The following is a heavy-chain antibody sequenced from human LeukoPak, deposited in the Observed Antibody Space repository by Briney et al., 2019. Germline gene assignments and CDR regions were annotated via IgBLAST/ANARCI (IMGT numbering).Heavy chain of an antibody. V-gene: IGHV3-7*01. Sequence: GGSLRLSCEVSGFTFRIYWMSWVRQAPGKGPEWVANINQDGSEKYYVDSVKGRFPISRDNAENSLYLQLNSLRADDTAVYFCARAPDAGTTDYWGQGTLVTVSS. CDR1: GFTFRIYW. CDR3: ARAPDAGTTDY. CDR2: INQDGSEK. D-gene: IGHD1-7*01. J-gene: IGHJ4*02.